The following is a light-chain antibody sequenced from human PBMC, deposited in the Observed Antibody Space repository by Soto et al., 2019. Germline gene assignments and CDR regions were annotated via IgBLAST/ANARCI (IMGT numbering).Light chain of an antibody. V-gene: IGLV2-14*01. Sequence: QSALTQPASVSGSPGQTITISCTGTSSDVGGYNYLSWYQQHPGKAPKVMIYEVSNRPSGVSNRFSGSKSGNTASLTISWLQAEDEADYFCSSYTTSGTPVFGGGTQLTVL. J-gene: IGLJ3*02. CDR1: SSDVGGYNY. CDR3: SSYTTSGTPV. CDR2: EVS.